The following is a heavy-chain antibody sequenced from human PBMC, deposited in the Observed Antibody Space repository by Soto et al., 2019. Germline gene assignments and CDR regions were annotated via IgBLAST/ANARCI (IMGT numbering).Heavy chain of an antibody. CDR2: IFSSGST. V-gene: IGHV4-4*07. D-gene: IGHD2-21*02. CDR1: GGSITDYS. Sequence: SETLSLTGTVSGGSITDYSWVWIRQPAGKGLEWIGRIFSSGSTNYNPSLKGRITMSLDTSKNQFSLKLNSATATDTAVYFCARDQGVVVTADNWFDPWGKGILVTVSS. CDR3: ARDQGVVVTADNWFDP. J-gene: IGHJ5*02.